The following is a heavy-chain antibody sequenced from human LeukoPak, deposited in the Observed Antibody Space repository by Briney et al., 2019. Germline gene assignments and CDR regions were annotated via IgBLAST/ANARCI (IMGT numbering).Heavy chain of an antibody. V-gene: IGHV4-34*01. D-gene: IGHD3-3*01. CDR2: INHSGST. Sequence: PSETLSLTCAVYGGSFSGHYWSWIRQPPGKGLEWIGEINHSGSTNYNPSLESRVTISVDTSKNHFSLKLSSVTAVDTAVYYCASGQYYDLWSGYYVDWGQGTLVTVSA. CDR1: GGSFSGHY. CDR3: ASGQYYDLWSGYYVD. J-gene: IGHJ4*02.